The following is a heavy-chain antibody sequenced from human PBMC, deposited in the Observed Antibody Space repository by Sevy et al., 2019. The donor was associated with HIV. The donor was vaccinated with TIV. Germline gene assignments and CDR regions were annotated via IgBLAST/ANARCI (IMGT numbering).Heavy chain of an antibody. CDR2: IKSNSDGGTT. D-gene: IGHD3-10*01. CDR1: GFTFRNAW. Sequence: GGSLRLSCAGSGFTFRNAWLSWVRQAPGKGLEWVGRIKSNSDGGTTNYAAHVKGRFTLSRDDSKNTLYLQMNSLRAEDTAVYYCASPLPFYYGSGSEEFDYWGRGTLVTVSS. V-gene: IGHV3-15*01. J-gene: IGHJ4*02. CDR3: ASPLPFYYGSGSEEFDY.